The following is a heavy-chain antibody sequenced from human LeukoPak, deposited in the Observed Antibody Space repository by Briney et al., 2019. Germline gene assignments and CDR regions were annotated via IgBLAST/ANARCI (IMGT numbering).Heavy chain of an antibody. CDR2: IYHSGRT. Sequence: PSETLSLTCTVSGYSISSGYYWGWIRQPPGKGLEWIGSIYHSGRTFYNPSLKSRLTISPDTSKNQFSLKLTSVTAADTAVYYCTREVRSAWASFDPWGQGTLVIVSS. J-gene: IGHJ5*02. V-gene: IGHV4-38-2*02. D-gene: IGHD1-26*01. CDR1: GYSISSGYY. CDR3: TREVRSAWASFDP.